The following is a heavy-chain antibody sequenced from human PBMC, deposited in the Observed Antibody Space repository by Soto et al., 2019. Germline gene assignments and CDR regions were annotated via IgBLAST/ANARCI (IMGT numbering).Heavy chain of an antibody. Sequence: PSETLSLTCTVSGGSISSGSYYWGWIRQPPGKGLEWIGTIYYSVSTYYNTSLQSRVNISVDTSKNQFSLKLSSVTAADTAVYYCARLYGSSLFDYWGQGTLVTVSS. J-gene: IGHJ4*02. D-gene: IGHD6-6*01. CDR2: IYYSVST. V-gene: IGHV4-39*01. CDR1: GGSISSGSYY. CDR3: ARLYGSSLFDY.